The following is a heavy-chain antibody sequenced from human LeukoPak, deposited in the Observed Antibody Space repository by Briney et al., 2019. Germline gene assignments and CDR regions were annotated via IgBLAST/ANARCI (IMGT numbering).Heavy chain of an antibody. D-gene: IGHD6-19*01. V-gene: IGHV3-23*01. CDR3: ASSVRNWFDP. CDR2: ISGSGDST. CDR1: GFTFSSYG. Sequence: TGGTLRLSCAASGFTFSSYGMNWVRQAPGKGLEWVSAISGSGDSTYYADSVKGRFTISRDNAKNSLYLQMNSLRAEDTAVYYCASSVRNWFDPWGQGTLVTVSS. J-gene: IGHJ5*02.